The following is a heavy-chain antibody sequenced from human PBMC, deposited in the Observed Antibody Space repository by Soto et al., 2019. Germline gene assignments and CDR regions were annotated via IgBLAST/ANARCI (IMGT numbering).Heavy chain of an antibody. CDR2: IKSKTAGGTT. J-gene: IGHJ4*02. CDR1: GLTFNNAC. V-gene: IGHV3-15*01. CDR3: TTRGGSSYYETY. Sequence: EVQLVESGGGLVKPGGSLRLSCVTSGLTFNNACMSWVRQVSGKGREWVGRIKSKTAGGTTDYSAPVKGRFTVTRDDSKNTLYLEMNSLKTEDTAVYYCTTRGGSSYYETYWGQGTLVTVSS. D-gene: IGHD3-22*01.